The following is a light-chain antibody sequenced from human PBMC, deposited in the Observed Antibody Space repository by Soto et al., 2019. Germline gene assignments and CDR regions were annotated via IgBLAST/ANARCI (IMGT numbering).Light chain of an antibody. CDR3: QQYYNWPPT. V-gene: IGKV3-15*01. CDR1: QSVSEN. Sequence: EVVMTQSPATLSVSPGERATLSCRASQSVSENLAWYQQKPGQAPRLLISGASTRATGIPANFSGSGSGTEFTLSISSLQSEDSAVYYCQQYYNWPPTFGLGTKVEIK. J-gene: IGKJ1*01. CDR2: GAS.